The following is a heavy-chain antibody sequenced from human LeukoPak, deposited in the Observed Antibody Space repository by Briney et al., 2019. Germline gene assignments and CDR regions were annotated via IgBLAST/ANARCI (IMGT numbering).Heavy chain of an antibody. CDR2: IGTAGDT. J-gene: IGHJ4*02. CDR3: ARDGGNYSPQDY. Sequence: GGSLRLSCAASGFTFSSYDMHWVRQAPGKGLEWVSAIGTAGDTYYPGSVKGRFTISRENAKNSLYLQMNSLRAGDTAVYYCARDGGNYSPQDYWGQGTLVTVSS. V-gene: IGHV3-13*01. CDR1: GFTFSSYD. D-gene: IGHD1-26*01.